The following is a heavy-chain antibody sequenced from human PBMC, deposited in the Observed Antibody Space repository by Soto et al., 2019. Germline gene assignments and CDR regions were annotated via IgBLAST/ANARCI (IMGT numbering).Heavy chain of an antibody. CDR2: ISSTTNYI. CDR3: ARESEDLTSNFDY. CDR1: GFTFSRYS. V-gene: IGHV3-21*01. J-gene: IGHJ4*02. Sequence: GGSLRLSCAASGFTFSRYSMNWVRQAPGKGLEWVSSISSTTNYIYYADSMKGRFTVSRDNAKNSVYLDMNSLSAEDTAVYYCARESEDLTSNFDYWGQGTLVTVSA.